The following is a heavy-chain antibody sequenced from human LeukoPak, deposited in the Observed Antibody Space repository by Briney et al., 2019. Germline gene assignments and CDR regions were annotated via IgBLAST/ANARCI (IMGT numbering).Heavy chain of an antibody. CDR2: IRYDGSNK. CDR3: AKARGYCSSTSCFRPFDY. V-gene: IGHV3-30*02. D-gene: IGHD2-2*01. CDR1: GFTFSHYG. Sequence: GGSLRLSCAASGFTFSHYGIHWVRQAPGKGLEWVVFIRYDGSNKYYGDSVKGRFTISRDNSKNTLYLQMSSLRAEDTAVYYCAKARGYCSSTSCFRPFDYWGQGTLVTVSS. J-gene: IGHJ4*02.